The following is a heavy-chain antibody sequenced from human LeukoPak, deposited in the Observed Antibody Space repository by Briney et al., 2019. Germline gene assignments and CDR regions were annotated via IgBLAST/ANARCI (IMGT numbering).Heavy chain of an antibody. V-gene: IGHV3-23*01. CDR2: ISGSSGIT. CDR3: AKGVRGVIRDAFDV. J-gene: IGHJ3*01. D-gene: IGHD3-10*01. CDR1: GFTFSSNA. Sequence: PGGSLRLSCTASGFTFSSNAMSWVRQPAGKGLEWVSGISGSSGITSDADSVKGRLTISRDNSKNMVYLQMNGLRDEDTAVYYCAKGVRGVIRDAFDVWGQGTMVTVSS.